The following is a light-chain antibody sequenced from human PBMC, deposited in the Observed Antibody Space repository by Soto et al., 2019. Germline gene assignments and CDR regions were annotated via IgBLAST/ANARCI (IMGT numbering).Light chain of an antibody. V-gene: IGKV1-17*02. CDR1: QDIRYD. CDR3: LQHNNYPWT. Sequence: DVQMTQSPSSLSASVGDRVTITCRASQDIRYDLAWYQQKPGKPPKRLIYAASNLQSGFPSRFSGSGSGTEFTLTISDLQPEDFAAYYCLQHNNYPWTFGQGTKVEVK. J-gene: IGKJ1*01. CDR2: AAS.